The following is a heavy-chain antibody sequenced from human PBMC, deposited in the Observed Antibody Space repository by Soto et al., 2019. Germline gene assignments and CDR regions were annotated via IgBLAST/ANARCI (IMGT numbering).Heavy chain of an antibody. Sequence: SETLSLTCTVSGGSISTYYWSWIRQPPGKELEWIGYIYYSGSTNYNPSLKSRVTMSVDTSKNQFSLKMSSATAADTALYYCARHSNRNYGLYYFDYWGLGALVTVSS. J-gene: IGHJ4*02. CDR1: GGSISTYY. D-gene: IGHD4-4*01. CDR2: IYYSGST. V-gene: IGHV4-59*08. CDR3: ARHSNRNYGLYYFDY.